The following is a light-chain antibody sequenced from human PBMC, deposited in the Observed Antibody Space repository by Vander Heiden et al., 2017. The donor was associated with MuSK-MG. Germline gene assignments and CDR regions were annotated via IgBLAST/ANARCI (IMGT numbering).Light chain of an antibody. CDR1: QSVSRY. Sequence: IVLTQSPATLSLSPGERATLSCRASQSVSRYFAWYQQKPGQAPRLLIDDASNRATGTPARFSGSGSGTDFTLTISSLEPEDFAVYYCQQRSNWPLTFGGGTKVEIK. CDR3: QQRSNWPLT. CDR2: DAS. J-gene: IGKJ4*01. V-gene: IGKV3-11*01.